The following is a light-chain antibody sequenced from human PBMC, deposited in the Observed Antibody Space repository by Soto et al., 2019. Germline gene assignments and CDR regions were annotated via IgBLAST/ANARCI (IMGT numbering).Light chain of an antibody. J-gene: IGKJ2*01. V-gene: IGKV3-15*01. CDR2: GAS. CDR3: QQYNYWPPFT. Sequence: EIVMTQSPATLSVSPGERATLSCRASQSVSSNLAWYQQKPGQAPRLLISGASSRATGIPARFSGSGSGTAFILTITALQSEDFAVYYCQQYNYWPPFTFGQGTKLE. CDR1: QSVSSN.